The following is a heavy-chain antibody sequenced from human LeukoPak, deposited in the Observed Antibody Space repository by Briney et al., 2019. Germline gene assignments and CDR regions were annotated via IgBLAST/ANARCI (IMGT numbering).Heavy chain of an antibody. CDR2: IYYSGST. CDR1: GGSISSYY. Sequence: SETLSLTCTVSGGSISSYYWSWIRQPPGKGPERIGYIYYSGSTNYNPSLKSRVTISVDTSKNQFSLKLSSVTAADTAVYYWARVRARDGGEQLGYFDYWGQGTLVTVSS. D-gene: IGHD3-16*01. CDR3: ARVRARDGGEQLGYFDY. J-gene: IGHJ4*02. V-gene: IGHV4-59*01.